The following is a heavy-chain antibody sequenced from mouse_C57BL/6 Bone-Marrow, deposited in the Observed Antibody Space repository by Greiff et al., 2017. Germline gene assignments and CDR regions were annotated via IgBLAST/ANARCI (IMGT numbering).Heavy chain of an antibody. CDR2: ISDGGSYT. Sequence: EVHLVESGGGLVKPGGSLKLSCAASGFTFSSYAMSWVRQTPEKRLEWVATISDGGSYTDYPDNVKGRFTISRDNAKNNLYLQMSQLKSEDTAMYYCARGSYDYDEGFDYWGQGTTLTVSS. D-gene: IGHD2-4*01. V-gene: IGHV5-4*01. CDR1: GFTFSSYA. CDR3: ARGSYDYDEGFDY. J-gene: IGHJ2*01.